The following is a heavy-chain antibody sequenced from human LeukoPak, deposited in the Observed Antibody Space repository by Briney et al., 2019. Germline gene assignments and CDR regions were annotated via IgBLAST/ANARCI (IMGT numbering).Heavy chain of an antibody. CDR1: GGSFSGYY. CDR3: ARAPPDYGDYFDY. J-gene: IGHJ4*02. V-gene: IGHV4-34*01. D-gene: IGHD4-17*01. CDR2: INHSGST. Sequence: SETLSLTCAVYGGSFSGYYWSWIRQPPGKGLEWIGEINHSGSTNYNPSLKSRVTISVDTSKNQFSLKLSSVTAADTAVYYCARAPPDYGDYFDYWGQRTLVTVSS.